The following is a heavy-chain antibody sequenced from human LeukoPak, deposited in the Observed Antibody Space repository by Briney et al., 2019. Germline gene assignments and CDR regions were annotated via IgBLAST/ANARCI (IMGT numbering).Heavy chain of an antibody. D-gene: IGHD3-22*01. CDR3: ARDLEKRPKNYYDSSGYYHYFDY. Sequence: ASVKVSCKASGYTFTSYGISWVRQAPGQGLEWMGWISAYNGNTNYAQKLQGRVTMTTDTSTSAAYMELRSLRSDDTAVYYCARDLEKRPKNYYDSSGYYHYFDYWGQGTLVTVSS. J-gene: IGHJ4*02. CDR1: GYTFTSYG. V-gene: IGHV1-18*01. CDR2: ISAYNGNT.